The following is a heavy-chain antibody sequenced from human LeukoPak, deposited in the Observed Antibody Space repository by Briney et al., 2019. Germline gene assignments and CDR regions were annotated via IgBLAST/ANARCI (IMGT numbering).Heavy chain of an antibody. J-gene: IGHJ5*02. CDR3: ARSFFGVVPFDP. CDR1: GFTFSCYS. Sequence: PGGSLRLSRAASGFTFSCYSMNWVRQAPGKGLEWGSSISSSSSYIYYADSVKGRFTITRDNAQNSLYLQMNSLRAEDSAVYYCARSFFGVVPFDPWGQGTLVTVSS. D-gene: IGHD3-3*01. V-gene: IGHV3-21*01. CDR2: ISSSSSYI.